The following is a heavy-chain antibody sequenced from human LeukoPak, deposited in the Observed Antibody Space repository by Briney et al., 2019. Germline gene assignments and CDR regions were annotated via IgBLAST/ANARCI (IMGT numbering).Heavy chain of an antibody. CDR3: AKGGRYYDFWSGYLTIDY. CDR1: GFYFSTYV. Sequence: GGSLRLSCAASGFYFSTYVMGWVRQAPGKGLEWVSAISGSGGSTYYADSVKGRFTISRDNSKNTLYLQMNSLRAEDTAVYYCAKGGRYYDFWSGYLTIDYWGQGTLVTVSS. V-gene: IGHV3-23*01. J-gene: IGHJ4*02. CDR2: ISGSGGST. D-gene: IGHD3-3*01.